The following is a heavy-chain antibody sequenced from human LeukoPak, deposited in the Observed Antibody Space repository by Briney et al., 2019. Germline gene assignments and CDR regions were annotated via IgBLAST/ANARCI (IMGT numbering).Heavy chain of an antibody. Sequence: GASVKVSCKASGYTFTSYGISWVRQAPGQGLEWMGWISAYNGNTNYAQKLQGRVTMTTDTSTSTACMELRSLRSDDTAVYYCARARGYSSGRYYFDYWGQGTLVTVSS. D-gene: IGHD6-19*01. CDR2: ISAYNGNT. J-gene: IGHJ4*02. V-gene: IGHV1-18*01. CDR1: GYTFTSYG. CDR3: ARARGYSSGRYYFDY.